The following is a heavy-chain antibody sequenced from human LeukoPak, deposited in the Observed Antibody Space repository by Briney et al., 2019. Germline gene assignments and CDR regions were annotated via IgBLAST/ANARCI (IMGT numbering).Heavy chain of an antibody. CDR3: AVVRAEGSSWYASDY. D-gene: IGHD6-13*01. CDR1: GGSFSGYY. J-gene: IGHJ4*02. V-gene: IGHV4-34*01. Sequence: KPSETLSLTCAVYGGSFSGYYWSWIRQPPGKGLEWIGEINHSGSTNYNPSLKSRVTISVDTSKNQFSLKLSSVTAADTAVYYCAVVRAEGSSWYASDYWGQGTLVTVSS. CDR2: INHSGST.